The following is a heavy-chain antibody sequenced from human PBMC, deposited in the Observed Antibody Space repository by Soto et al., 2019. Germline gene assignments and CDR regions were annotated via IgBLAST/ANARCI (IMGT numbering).Heavy chain of an antibody. J-gene: IGHJ6*03. D-gene: IGHD3-3*01. Sequence: PGGSLRLSCAASGFTFSSYWMSWVRQAPGKGLEWVANIKQDGSEKYYVDSVKGRFTISRDNAKNSLYLQMNSLRAEDTAVYYCARGRSGYTNYYYYYMDVWGKGTTVTVSS. CDR2: IKQDGSEK. V-gene: IGHV3-7*04. CDR3: ARGRSGYTNYYYYYMDV. CDR1: GFTFSSYW.